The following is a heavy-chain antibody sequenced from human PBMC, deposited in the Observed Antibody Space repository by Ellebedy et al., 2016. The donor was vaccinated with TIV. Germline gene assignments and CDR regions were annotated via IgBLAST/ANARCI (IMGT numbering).Heavy chain of an antibody. V-gene: IGHV4-31*03. Sequence: LRLXXTVSGGSISSADYFWTWIRQHPGRGLEWIGYISSSGRTYYNPSLRSRVSMSRDTSKNQFSLRLTSVTAADTAVYYCARDRTGWYNWFDPWGLGALVTVSS. CDR3: ARDRTGWYNWFDP. D-gene: IGHD6-19*01. J-gene: IGHJ5*02. CDR1: GGSISSADYF. CDR2: ISSSGRT.